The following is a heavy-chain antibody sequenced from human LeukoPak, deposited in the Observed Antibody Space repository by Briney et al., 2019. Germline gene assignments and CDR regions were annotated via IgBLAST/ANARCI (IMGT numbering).Heavy chain of an antibody. D-gene: IGHD6-6*01. Sequence: GGSLRLSCAASGFTFSSYWMTWVRQAPGGGLEWVANIKGDGSKKNYVDSVKGRFTISRDNAKNSLYLQMNSLRAEDTAVYYCAKASSEYSSSGFDYWGQGTLVTVSS. CDR2: IKGDGSKK. V-gene: IGHV3-7*03. CDR1: GFTFSSYW. CDR3: AKASSEYSSSGFDY. J-gene: IGHJ4*02.